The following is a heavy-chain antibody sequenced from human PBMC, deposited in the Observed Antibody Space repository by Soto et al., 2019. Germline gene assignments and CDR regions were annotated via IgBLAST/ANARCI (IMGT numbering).Heavy chain of an antibody. J-gene: IGHJ4*02. V-gene: IGHV3-53*01. D-gene: IGHD3-22*01. CDR1: CFTVSRSY. Sequence: PGGSLRVSCLASCFTVSRSYMSWVRQVPGKGLEWVSIIYSAGDTYYADSVKGRFIISRDNSKNTLYLQMHSLRAEDTAVFYCARLSAYDSSGYYRGYFDYWGQGALVTVSS. CDR2: IYSAGDT. CDR3: ARLSAYDSSGYYRGYFDY.